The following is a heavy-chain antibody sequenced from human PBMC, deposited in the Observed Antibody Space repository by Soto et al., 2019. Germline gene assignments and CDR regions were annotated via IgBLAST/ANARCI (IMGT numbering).Heavy chain of an antibody. D-gene: IGHD4-17*01. CDR3: ARLRGTLTNDYGRFYYYYGMDV. J-gene: IGHJ6*02. CDR2: IYPGDSDT. CDR1: GYSLTSYW. Sequence: PGESLKISCKGSGYSLTSYWIGWVRQMPGKGLEWMGIIYPGDSDTRYSPSFQGQVTISADKSISTAYLQWSSLKASDTAMYYCARLRGTLTNDYGRFYYYYGMDVWGQGTTVTVS. V-gene: IGHV5-51*01.